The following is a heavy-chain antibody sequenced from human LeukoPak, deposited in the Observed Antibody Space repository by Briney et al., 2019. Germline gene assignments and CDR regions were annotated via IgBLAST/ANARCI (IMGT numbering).Heavy chain of an antibody. V-gene: IGHV4-34*01. D-gene: IGHD2-2*01. J-gene: IGHJ6*03. CDR2: INHSGST. Sequence: SETLSLTCAVYGGSFSGYYWSWIRQPPGKGLEWIGEINHSGSTNYNPSLKSRVTISVDTSKNQFSLKLSSATAADTAVYYCARGPRYCSSTSCYRYYYYYYYMDVWGKGTTVTVSS. CDR1: GGSFSGYY. CDR3: ARGPRYCSSTSCYRYYYYYYYMDV.